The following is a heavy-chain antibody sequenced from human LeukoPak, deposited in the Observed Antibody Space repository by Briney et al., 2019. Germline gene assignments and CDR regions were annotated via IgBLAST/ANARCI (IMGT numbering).Heavy chain of an antibody. CDR3: ARLGYCSSTSCSNYYYYGMDV. V-gene: IGHV3-11*01. J-gene: IGHJ6*02. Sequence: GGPLRLSCAASGFTFSDYYMSWIRQAPGKGLEWVSYISSSGSTIYYAGSVRGRFTISRDNAKNSLYLQMNSLRAEDTAVYYCARLGYCSSTSCSNYYYYGMDVWGQGTTVTVSS. D-gene: IGHD2-2*01. CDR2: ISSSGSTI. CDR1: GFTFSDYY.